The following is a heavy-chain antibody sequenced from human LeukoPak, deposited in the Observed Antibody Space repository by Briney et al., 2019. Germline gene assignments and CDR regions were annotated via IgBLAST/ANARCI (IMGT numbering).Heavy chain of an antibody. D-gene: IGHD5-18*01. CDR3: ARDRGYSYGIDY. CDR2: IYYSGST. J-gene: IGHJ4*02. CDR1: GGSISSYY. Sequence: SETLSLTCTVSGGSISSYYWSSLRQPPGKGLAWIGHIYYSGSTNYNPSLKRRVTISVDTSKNQFSLMLSSVTAADTAVYYCARDRGYSYGIDYWGQGTLVTVSS. V-gene: IGHV4-59*01.